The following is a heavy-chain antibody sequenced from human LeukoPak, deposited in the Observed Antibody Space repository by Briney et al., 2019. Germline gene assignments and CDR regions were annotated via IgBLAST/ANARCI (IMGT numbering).Heavy chain of an antibody. V-gene: IGHV3-9*01. J-gene: IGHJ3*02. CDR1: GFTFDDYA. CDR3: AKYSPLPVAAFDI. Sequence: GGSLRLSCAASGFTFDDYAMHWVRQAPGEGLEWVSGISWNSGSIGYADSVKGRFTISRDNAKNSLYLQMNSLRAEDTALYYCAKYSPLPVAAFDIWGQGTMVTVSS. D-gene: IGHD2-15*01. CDR2: ISWNSGSI.